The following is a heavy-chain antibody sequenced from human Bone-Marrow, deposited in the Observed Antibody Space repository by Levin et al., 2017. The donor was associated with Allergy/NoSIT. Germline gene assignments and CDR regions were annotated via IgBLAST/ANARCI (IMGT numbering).Heavy chain of an antibody. Sequence: SETLSLTCTVSGGSISSYYWSWIRQPPGKGLEWIGYIYYSGSTNYNPSLKSRVTISVDTSKNQFSLKLSSVTAADTAVYYCARASMAYYYYGMDVWGQGTTVTVSS. CDR1: GGSISSYY. CDR2: IYYSGST. J-gene: IGHJ6*02. D-gene: IGHD2/OR15-2a*01. V-gene: IGHV4-59*01. CDR3: ARASMAYYYYGMDV.